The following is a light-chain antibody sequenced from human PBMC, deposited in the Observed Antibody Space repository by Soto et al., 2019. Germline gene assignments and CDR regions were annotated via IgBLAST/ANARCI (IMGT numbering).Light chain of an antibody. J-gene: IGKJ2*01. CDR3: QQYFSYPYT. CDR1: QAIDSW. Sequence: AIQMTQSPSSVSASVGDRVTITCRASQAIDSWLAWYQQKPGEAPKLLIFTGSLLHSGVPPRFSGSGSGTDFTLTISSLQSEDFATYYCQQYFSYPYTFGQGTKVDIK. V-gene: IGKV1-8*01. CDR2: TGS.